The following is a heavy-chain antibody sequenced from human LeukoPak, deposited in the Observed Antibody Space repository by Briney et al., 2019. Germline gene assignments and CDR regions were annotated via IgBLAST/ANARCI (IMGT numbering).Heavy chain of an antibody. V-gene: IGHV4-31*03. Sequence: SETLSPTCTVSGGSISSGGYYWSWIRQHPGKGLEWIGYIYYSGSTYYNPSLKSRVTISVDTSKNQFSLKLSSVTAADTAVYYCAREEIVVVPAASTYNWFDPWGQGTLVTVSS. CDR3: AREEIVVVPAASTYNWFDP. CDR1: GGSISSGGYY. D-gene: IGHD2-2*01. J-gene: IGHJ5*02. CDR2: IYYSGST.